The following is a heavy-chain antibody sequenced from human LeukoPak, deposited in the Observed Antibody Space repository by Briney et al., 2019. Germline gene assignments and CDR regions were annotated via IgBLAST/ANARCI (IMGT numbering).Heavy chain of an antibody. J-gene: IGHJ6*02. D-gene: IGHD3-22*01. V-gene: IGHV4-34*01. CDR3: ARYYYDSSGYYRYYYGMDV. CDR2: INHSGST. Sequence: SETLSLTCAVYGGSFSGYYWSWIRQPPGKGLEWIGEINHSGSTNYNPSLKSRVTISVDTSKNQFSLKLSSVTAADTAVYYCARYYYDSSGYYRYYYGMDVWGQGTTVTVSS. CDR1: GGSFSGYY.